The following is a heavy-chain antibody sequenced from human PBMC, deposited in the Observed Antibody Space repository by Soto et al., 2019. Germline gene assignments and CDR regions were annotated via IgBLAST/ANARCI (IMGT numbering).Heavy chain of an antibody. CDR3: ARRPENFWSGYPEAFDF. CDR2: ISPSSPYT. V-gene: IGHV3-21*03. CDR1: ELDFTTFS. D-gene: IGHD3-3*01. J-gene: IGHJ4*02. Sequence: PWGPLRHSYAASELDFTTFSMNWVRQAPGKGLEWVSFISPSSPYTSYADSVKGRFIISGDNAENSVYLQMNSLRAEDTGVYYCARRPENFWSGYPEAFDFWGPGTLVTVSS.